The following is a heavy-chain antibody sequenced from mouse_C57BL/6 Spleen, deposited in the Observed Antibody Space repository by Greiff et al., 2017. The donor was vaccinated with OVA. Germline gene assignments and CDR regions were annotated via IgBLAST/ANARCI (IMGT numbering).Heavy chain of an antibody. D-gene: IGHD2-5*01. CDR3: ARENSNPYFDV. J-gene: IGHJ1*03. CDR1: GFTFSSYA. Sequence: EVQLVESGGGLVKPGGSLKLSCAASGFTFSSYAMSWVRQTPEKRLEWVATISDGGSYTYYPDNVKGRFTISRDNAKNNLYLQMSHLKSEDTAMYYCARENSNPYFDVWGTGTTVTVSS. CDR2: ISDGGSYT. V-gene: IGHV5-4*01.